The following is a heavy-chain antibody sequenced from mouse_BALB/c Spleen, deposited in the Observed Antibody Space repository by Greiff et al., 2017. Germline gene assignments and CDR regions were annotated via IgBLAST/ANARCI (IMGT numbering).Heavy chain of an antibody. Sequence: EVQRVESGPGLVKPSQSLSLTCSVTGYSITSGYYWNWIRQFPGNKLEWMGYISYDGSNNYNPSLKNRISITRDTSKNQFFLKLNSVTTEDTATYYCARDRDYGFAYWGQGTLVTVSA. D-gene: IGHD2-4*01. CDR3: ARDRDYGFAY. J-gene: IGHJ3*01. CDR1: GYSITSGYY. CDR2: ISYDGSN. V-gene: IGHV3-6*02.